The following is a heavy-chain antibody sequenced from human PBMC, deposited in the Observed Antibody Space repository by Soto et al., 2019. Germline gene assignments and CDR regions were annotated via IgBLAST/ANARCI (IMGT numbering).Heavy chain of an antibody. CDR3: AREGILGLFDAYDL. D-gene: IGHD3-3*01. V-gene: IGHV1-18*04. J-gene: IGHJ3*01. CDR2: ISTHNGNT. CDR1: VFTSSG. Sequence: ASVKVSCKASVFTSSGISWVRQAPGQRLEWMGWISTHNGNTIYAQKFQGRVIMTMDTSTTTVYMELRSLRPDDTAVYLCAREGILGLFDAYDLWGQGXTVTV.